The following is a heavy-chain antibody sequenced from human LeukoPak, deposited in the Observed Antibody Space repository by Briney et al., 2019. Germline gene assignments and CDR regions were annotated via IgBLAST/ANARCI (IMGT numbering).Heavy chain of an antibody. J-gene: IGHJ5*02. CDR3: ARLRITMFRGVNNRDNWFDP. Sequence: KPSETLCLTCAVYGGSFSGYYWSWIRQPPGKGLEWIGEINHSGSTNYNPSLKSRVTISVDTTKNQFSLQLSTVTAADTAVYYCARLRITMFRGVNNRDNWFDPWGQGTLVTVSS. CDR2: INHSGST. CDR1: GGSFSGYY. V-gene: IGHV4-34*01. D-gene: IGHD3-10*01.